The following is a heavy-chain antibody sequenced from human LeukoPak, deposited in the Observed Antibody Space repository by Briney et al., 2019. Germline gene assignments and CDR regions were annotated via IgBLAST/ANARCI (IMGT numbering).Heavy chain of an antibody. V-gene: IGHV4-30-2*01. CDR1: GGSISSGGYS. J-gene: IGHJ4*02. CDR2: IYHSGST. Sequence: PSQTLSLTCAVSGGSISSGGYSWSWIRQPPGKGLEWIGYIYHSGSTYYNPSLKSRVTISVDRSKNQFSLKLSSVTAADTAVYYCASRSSYGYYFDYWGQGTLVTVSS. D-gene: IGHD5-12*01. CDR3: ASRSSYGYYFDY.